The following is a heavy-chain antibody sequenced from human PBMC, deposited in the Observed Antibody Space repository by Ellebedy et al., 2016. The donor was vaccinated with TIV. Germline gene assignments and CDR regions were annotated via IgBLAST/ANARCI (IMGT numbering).Heavy chain of an antibody. D-gene: IGHD6-6*01. J-gene: IGHJ4*02. CDR2: ISSSSSYI. V-gene: IGHV3-21*01. CDR3: ARDNLPRIAARGPLGGALDY. CDR1: GFTFSSYW. Sequence: GESLKISXAASGFTFSSYWMSWVRQAPGKGLEWVSSISSSSSYIYYADSVKGRFTISRDNAKNSLYLQMNSLRAEDTAVYYCARDNLPRIAARGPLGGALDYWGQGTLVTVSS.